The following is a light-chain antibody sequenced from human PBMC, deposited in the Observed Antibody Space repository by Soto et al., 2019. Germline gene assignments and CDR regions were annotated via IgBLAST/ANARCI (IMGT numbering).Light chain of an antibody. CDR2: GAS. J-gene: IGKJ1*01. V-gene: IGKV3-20*01. CDR1: QSISSNY. Sequence: IVMTQSPGTLSMSPGERATLSCRASQSISSNYLAWYQHKPGQAPRLLIYGASSRATGIPDRFSGSGSGTDFTLTISRLEAEDFAVYYCQQYGSSPRTFGQGTKVEFK. CDR3: QQYGSSPRT.